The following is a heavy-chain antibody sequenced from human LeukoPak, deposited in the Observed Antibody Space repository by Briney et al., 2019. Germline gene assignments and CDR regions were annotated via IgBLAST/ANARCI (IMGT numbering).Heavy chain of an antibody. J-gene: IGHJ4*02. D-gene: IGHD3-10*01. V-gene: IGHV4-59*01. CDR2: LFYSGST. CDR1: GGSISSYY. Sequence: SETLSLTCTVSGGSISSYYWSWIRQPPGKGLEWIAFLFYSGSTDYNPSLESRVTISVDTSKNQFSLKLRSVTAADTAVYYCATVAVIRGVTYFDYRGQGTLVTVSS. CDR3: ATVAVIRGVTYFDY.